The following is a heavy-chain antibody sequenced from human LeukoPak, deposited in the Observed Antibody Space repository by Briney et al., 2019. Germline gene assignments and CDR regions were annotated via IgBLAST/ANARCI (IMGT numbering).Heavy chain of an antibody. D-gene: IGHD3-22*01. V-gene: IGHV7-4-1*02. CDR1: GYTFTGYY. J-gene: IGHJ4*02. Sequence: ASVKVSCKASGYTFTGYYMHWVRQAPGQGLEWMGWINTNTGNPTYAQGFTGRFVFSLDTSVSTAYLQISSLKAEDTAVYYCATDDYYYFLDYWGQGTLVTVSS. CDR2: INTNTGNP. CDR3: ATDDYYYFLDY.